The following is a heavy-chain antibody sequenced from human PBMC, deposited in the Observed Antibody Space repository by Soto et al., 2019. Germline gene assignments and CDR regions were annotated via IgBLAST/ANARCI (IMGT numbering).Heavy chain of an antibody. Sequence: ASVKVSCKASGYTFTSYGISWVRQAPGQGLEWMGWISAYNGNTNYAQKLQGRVTMTTDTSTSTAYMELRSLRSDDTAVYYCARGSVGIAAADTNPSDYWGQGTLVTVSS. V-gene: IGHV1-18*04. CDR1: GYTFTSYG. D-gene: IGHD6-13*01. CDR2: ISAYNGNT. J-gene: IGHJ4*02. CDR3: ARGSVGIAAADTNPSDY.